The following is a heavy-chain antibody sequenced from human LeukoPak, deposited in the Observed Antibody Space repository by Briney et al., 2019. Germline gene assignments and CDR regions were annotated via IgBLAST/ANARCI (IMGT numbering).Heavy chain of an antibody. V-gene: IGHV3-23*01. CDR2: IGGSGGST. CDR1: GFPFSKNA. J-gene: IGHJ4*02. Sequence: GGSLRLSCAASGFPFSKNAMSWVRRAPGKGLEWVSSIGGSGGSTYYADAVKGRFTISRDTSKNTLYLQMNSLRAEDAAVYYCAKYRGFGDSYDSWGQGTLVTVSS. CDR3: AKYRGFGDSYDS. D-gene: IGHD3-10*01.